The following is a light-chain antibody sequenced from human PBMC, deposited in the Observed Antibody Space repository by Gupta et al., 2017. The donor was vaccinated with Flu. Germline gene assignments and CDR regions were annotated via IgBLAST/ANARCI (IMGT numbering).Light chain of an antibody. V-gene: IGLV3-19*01. J-gene: IGLJ2*01. CDR1: SLRKSY. CDR2: AKN. CDR3: NSRDSTDNHQAV. Sequence: SSELTQDPAVSVALGQTVRITCQGDSLRKSYASWYHQKPGQSPVLVIYAKNIRPSGIPARFSGSSSGNTASLTITXAXEEDEAXYYCNSRDSTDNHQAVFGGGTKLTVL.